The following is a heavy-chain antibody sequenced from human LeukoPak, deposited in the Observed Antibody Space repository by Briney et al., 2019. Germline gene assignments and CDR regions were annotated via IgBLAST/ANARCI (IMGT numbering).Heavy chain of an antibody. V-gene: IGHV4-59*01. CDR2: IYYSGST. CDR1: GGSISSYY. D-gene: IGHD6-19*01. Sequence: PSETLSLTCTVSGGSISSYYWSWIRQPPGKGLEWIGYIYYSGSTNYNPSLKSRVTISVDTSKNQFSLKLSSVTAADTAVYYCAREADSSGWYGDAFDIWGQATMVTVSS. CDR3: AREADSSGWYGDAFDI. J-gene: IGHJ3*02.